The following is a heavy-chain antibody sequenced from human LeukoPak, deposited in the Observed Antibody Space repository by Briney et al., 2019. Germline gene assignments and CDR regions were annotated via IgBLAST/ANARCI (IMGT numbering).Heavy chain of an antibody. V-gene: IGHV3-20*04. J-gene: IGHJ4*02. CDR2: INWSGGST. CDR3: ARAPITSPFYFDY. D-gene: IGHD2-2*01. Sequence: GGSLRLSCTASGFAFDEHGMSWVRQVPGKGLEWVSGINWSGGSTGYADPLRGRFTISRDNAKNSLYLQVDSLRAEDTALYYCARAPITSPFYFDYWGQGTLVTVSS. CDR1: GFAFDEHG.